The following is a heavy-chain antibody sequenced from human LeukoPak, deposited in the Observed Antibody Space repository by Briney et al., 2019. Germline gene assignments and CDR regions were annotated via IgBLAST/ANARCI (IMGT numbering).Heavy chain of an antibody. Sequence: GGSLRLSCAATGFTFSAYTMSWVRQAPGKGLEWVSSFTSSSSSIYYADSVKGRFTISRDNAKNSLYLQLSSLGAEDTAVYYCARGWGSYYFDSWGQGTLVTVSS. V-gene: IGHV3-21*01. CDR2: FTSSSSSI. D-gene: IGHD3-16*01. CDR1: GFTFSAYT. J-gene: IGHJ4*02. CDR3: ARGWGSYYFDS.